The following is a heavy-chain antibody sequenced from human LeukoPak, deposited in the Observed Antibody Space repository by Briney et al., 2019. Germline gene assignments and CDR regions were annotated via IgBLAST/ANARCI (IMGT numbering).Heavy chain of an antibody. Sequence: SETLSLTCTVSGGSLTNYYWSWIRQPPGKGLEWIGYIYYTGCTNYNPSLKSRVTISVDTSKNQFSLKLSSVTAADTAVYYCARANRPYYYSGMGVWGQGTTVTVSS. J-gene: IGHJ6*02. CDR3: ARANRPYYYSGMGV. D-gene: IGHD1-14*01. V-gene: IGHV4-59*01. CDR2: IYYTGCT. CDR1: GGSLTNYY.